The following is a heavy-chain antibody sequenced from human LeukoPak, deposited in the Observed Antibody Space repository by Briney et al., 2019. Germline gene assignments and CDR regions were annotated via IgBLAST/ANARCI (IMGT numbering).Heavy chain of an antibody. CDR3: ARDWSRGVFKPWYFDL. CDR1: GGSFSSGDYY. J-gene: IGHJ2*01. CDR2: IYYSGST. D-gene: IGHD3-3*01. V-gene: IGHV4-30-4*01. Sequence: SETLSLTCTVSGGSFSSGDYYWSWIRQPPGRGLQWFGYIYYSGSTYYNPSHKSRVTISVDTSKNQFSLKLSFVTAADTAVYYCARDWSRGVFKPWYFDLWGRGTLVTVSS.